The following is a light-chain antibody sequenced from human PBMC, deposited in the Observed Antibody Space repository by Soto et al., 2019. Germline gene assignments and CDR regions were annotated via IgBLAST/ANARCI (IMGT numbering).Light chain of an antibody. Sequence: EIVLTQSPATLSLSPGERATLSCRASQSVSSYLAWYQQKPGQAPRLLISGASNRATGIPARFSGSGSGTDFTLTVSSLEPEDFAVYYCQQRRDWPLTFGGGTKVDI. CDR1: QSVSSY. CDR2: GAS. CDR3: QQRRDWPLT. J-gene: IGKJ4*01. V-gene: IGKV3-11*01.